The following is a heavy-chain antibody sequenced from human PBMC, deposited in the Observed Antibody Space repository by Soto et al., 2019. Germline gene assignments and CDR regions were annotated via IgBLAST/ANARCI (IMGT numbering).Heavy chain of an antibody. CDR2: IYSSGST. CDR3: AREDAARIERWFDA. V-gene: IGHV4-31*11. Sequence: QVQLQESGPRLVKPSQTLSLSCAVSGGSIISASYSWNWIRQSPGRGLAWIGHIYSSGSTYYNPSLKSRVSISVDTSNNQFSLKLTSVTAAYTAVYFCAREDAARIERWFDAWGQGILVTVSS. CDR1: GGSIISASYS. D-gene: IGHD6-6*01. J-gene: IGHJ5*02.